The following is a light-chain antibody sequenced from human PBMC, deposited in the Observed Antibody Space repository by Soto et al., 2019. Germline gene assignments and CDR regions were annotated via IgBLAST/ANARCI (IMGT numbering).Light chain of an antibody. CDR3: ATWDDSRNGYV. V-gene: IGLV1-44*01. J-gene: IGLJ1*01. Sequence: QSVLTQPPSASGTPGQRVTISASGSSSNIGSNTVSWYQQVPGTAPKLLIYDNDERPSGVPGRFSGSKSCTSASLAISGLQSEDEADYYCATWDDSRNGYVFGPGTKLTVL. CDR2: DND. CDR1: SSNIGSNT.